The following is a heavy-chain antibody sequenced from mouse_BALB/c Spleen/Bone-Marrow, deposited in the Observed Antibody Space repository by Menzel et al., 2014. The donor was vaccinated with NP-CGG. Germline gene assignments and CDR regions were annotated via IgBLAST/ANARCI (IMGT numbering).Heavy chain of an antibody. J-gene: IGHJ3*01. CDR3: ARSRTGFAY. CDR2: INPGSGGT. CDR1: GYAFTNYL. D-gene: IGHD4-1*01. V-gene: IGHV1-54*03. Sequence: GQLQQSGAELVRLGTSVKVSCKASGYAFTNYLIEWVKQRPGQGLEWIGVINPGSGGTNYNEKFKGKATLTADKSSSTAYMQLSSLTSDDSAVYFCARSRTGFAYWGQGTLVTVSA.